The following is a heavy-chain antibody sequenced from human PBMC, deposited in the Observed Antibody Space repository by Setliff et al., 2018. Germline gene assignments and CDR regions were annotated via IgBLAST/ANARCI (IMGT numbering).Heavy chain of an antibody. V-gene: IGHV1-24*01. CDR2: FDPEDEET. Sequence: ASVKVSCKVSGYRLIEVSMHWVRQAPGKGLEWMGGFDPEDEETIYAQKFQGRVTMTEDTSTDTAYMELSSLRAEDTAVYYCARDLPDYYDSSGPRLDYWGQGTLVTVSS. CDR3: ARDLPDYYDSSGPRLDY. D-gene: IGHD3-22*01. J-gene: IGHJ4*02. CDR1: GYRLIEVS.